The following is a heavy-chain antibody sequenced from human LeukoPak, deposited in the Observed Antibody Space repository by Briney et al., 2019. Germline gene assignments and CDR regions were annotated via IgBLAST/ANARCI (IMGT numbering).Heavy chain of an antibody. J-gene: IGHJ4*02. V-gene: IGHV4-59*01. CDR3: ARGRGYSYGYYFDY. Sequence: SETLPLTCTVSGGSISSYYWSWIRQPPGKGLEWIGYIYYSGSTNYNPSLKSRVTISVDTSKNQFSLKLSSVTAADTAVYYCARGRGYSYGYYFDYWGQGTLATVSS. D-gene: IGHD5-18*01. CDR1: GGSISSYY. CDR2: IYYSGST.